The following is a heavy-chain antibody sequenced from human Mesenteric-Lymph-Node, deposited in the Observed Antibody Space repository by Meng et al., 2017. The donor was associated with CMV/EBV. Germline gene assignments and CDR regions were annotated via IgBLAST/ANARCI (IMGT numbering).Heavy chain of an antibody. V-gene: IGHV3-53*01. Sequence: LSCSASGLTVRPIYMRWVRQAPGKGLQWVSVIYTGGATYYADSVKGRFTISRENSMDSLYLQMNSLRGDDTAVYYCTYTTSTSWYFDSWGQGILVTVSS. CDR1: GLTVRPIY. CDR3: TYTTSTSWYFDS. CDR2: IYTGGAT. D-gene: IGHD6-6*01. J-gene: IGHJ4*02.